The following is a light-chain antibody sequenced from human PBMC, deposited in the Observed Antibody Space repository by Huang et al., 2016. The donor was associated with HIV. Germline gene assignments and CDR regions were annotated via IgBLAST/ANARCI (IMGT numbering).Light chain of an antibody. J-gene: IGKJ2*01. Sequence: DIVMTQSPDSLAVSLGGRATINCKSSQSVLSRPSNKNYLAWYQQRPGQSPTLLIYWASTRQSGVPDRFSGSGSGTHFTLTISSLQAEDVAFYYCQQYFISPPTFGQGTKLEI. CDR1: QSVLSRPSNKNY. CDR3: QQYFISPPT. CDR2: WAS. V-gene: IGKV4-1*01.